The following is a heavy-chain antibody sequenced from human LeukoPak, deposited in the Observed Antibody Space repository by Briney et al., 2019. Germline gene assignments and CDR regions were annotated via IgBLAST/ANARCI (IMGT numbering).Heavy chain of an antibody. D-gene: IGHD3-16*01. CDR2: IYYSGSA. V-gene: IGHV4-39*02. Sequence: PSETLSLTCTVSGGSIISSAYSWGWIRQPPGKGLEYIGNIYYSGSAYYNPSLKSRVTLSVDTSNNQFSLRLTSVTAADTAVYYCARDWGKGDYWGQGTLVTVSS. J-gene: IGHJ4*02. CDR1: GGSIISSAYS. CDR3: ARDWGKGDY.